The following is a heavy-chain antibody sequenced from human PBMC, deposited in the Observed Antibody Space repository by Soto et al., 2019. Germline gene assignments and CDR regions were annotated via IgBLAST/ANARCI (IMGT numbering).Heavy chain of an antibody. CDR3: ARGGGIVATGEIDY. D-gene: IGHD5-12*01. V-gene: IGHV3-30-3*01. J-gene: IGHJ4*02. CDR2: ISYDGSNK. CDR1: GFTFSSYA. Sequence: GGSLRLSCAASGFTFSSYAMHWVRQAPGKGLEWVAVISYDGSNKYYADSVKGRFTISRDNSKNTLYLQMNSLRAEDTAVYYCARGGGIVATGEIDYWGQGTLVTVSS.